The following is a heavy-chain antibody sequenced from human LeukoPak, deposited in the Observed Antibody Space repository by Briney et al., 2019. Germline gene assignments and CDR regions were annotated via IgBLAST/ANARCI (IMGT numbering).Heavy chain of an antibody. V-gene: IGHV4-59*08. J-gene: IGHJ4*02. CDR1: GGSISSYY. Sequence: SETLSLTCTVSGGSISSYYWSWIRQPPGKGLEWIGYIYYRGSTNYNPSLKSRVTISIDTSKNQFSLKVNSVTAADTAVYYCARLAPYPGVWASDYWGQGTLVTVSS. CDR3: ARLAPYPGVWASDY. CDR2: IYYRGST. D-gene: IGHD1-26*01.